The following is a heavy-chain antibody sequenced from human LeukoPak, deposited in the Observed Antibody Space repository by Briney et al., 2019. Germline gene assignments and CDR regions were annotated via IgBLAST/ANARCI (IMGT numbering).Heavy chain of an antibody. CDR3: ARGGTSGYSSTRHFWGGNYYFDY. Sequence: PGGSLRLSCGASGFTFDDYWMSWVRQAPGQGLEWVANINQDGSEKYYLDSAKGRFTISRDNARNSLYLQANSLRAEDTAVYYCARGGTSGYSSTRHFWGGNYYFDYWGQGSLVTVSS. D-gene: IGHD2-2*01. CDR2: INQDGSEK. J-gene: IGHJ4*02. CDR1: GFTFDDYW. V-gene: IGHV3-7*01.